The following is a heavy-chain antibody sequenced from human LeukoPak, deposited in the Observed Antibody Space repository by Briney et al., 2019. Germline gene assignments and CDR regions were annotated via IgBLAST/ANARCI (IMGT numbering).Heavy chain of an antibody. CDR3: AREKLDSRGYVDY. D-gene: IGHD3-22*01. CDR1: GFTFSSYA. V-gene: IGHV3-30-3*01. J-gene: IGHJ4*02. CDR2: ISYDGSNK. Sequence: GGSLRLSCAASGFTFSSYAMHWVRQAPGKGLEWVAVISYDGSNKYYADSVKGRFTISRDNSKNSLYLQMNSLRAEDTAVYYCAREKLDSRGYVDYWGQGTLVTVSS.